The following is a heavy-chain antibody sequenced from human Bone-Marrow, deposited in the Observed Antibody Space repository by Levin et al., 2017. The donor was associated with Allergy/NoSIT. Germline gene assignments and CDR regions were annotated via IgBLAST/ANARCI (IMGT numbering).Heavy chain of an antibody. D-gene: IGHD3-16*01. CDR3: ARAVYVQYFDY. Sequence: SSETLSLTCNVSGASISRHYWSWVRQAPGKGLEWIGYIHYSGSANYNPSLKSRGTITVDTSKSQFSLKLDSVTAADTAVYYCARAVYVQYFDYWGQGTLVTVSS. CDR2: IHYSGSA. J-gene: IGHJ4*02. V-gene: IGHV4-59*11. CDR1: GASISRHY.